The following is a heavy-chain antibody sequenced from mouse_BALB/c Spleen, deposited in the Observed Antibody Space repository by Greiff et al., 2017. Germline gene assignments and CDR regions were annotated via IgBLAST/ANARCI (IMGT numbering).Heavy chain of an antibody. Sequence: DVKLVESGGGLVKPGGSLKLSCAASGFTFSSYAMSWVRQTPEKRLEWVASISSGGSTYYPDSVKGRFTISRDNARNILYLQMSSLRSEDTAMYYCARDYYGPFAYWGQGTLVTVSA. CDR1: GFTFSSYA. D-gene: IGHD1-2*01. CDR2: ISSGGST. J-gene: IGHJ3*01. CDR3: ARDYYGPFAY. V-gene: IGHV5-6-5*01.